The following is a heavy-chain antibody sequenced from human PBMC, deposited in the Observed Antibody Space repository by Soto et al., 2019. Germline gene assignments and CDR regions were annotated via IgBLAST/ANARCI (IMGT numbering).Heavy chain of an antibody. Sequence: LRLSCAASGFTFSSYAMHWVRQAPGKGLEWVAVISYDGSNKYYADSVKGRFTISRDNSKNTLYLQMNSLRAEDTAVYYCARDWTCESGGYYPPVRYSEYGYQETLVTVSS. CDR2: ISYDGSNK. D-gene: IGHD3-22*01. V-gene: IGHV3-30-3*01. CDR1: GFTFSSYA. J-gene: IGHJ4*02. CDR3: ARDWTCESGGYYPPVRYSEY.